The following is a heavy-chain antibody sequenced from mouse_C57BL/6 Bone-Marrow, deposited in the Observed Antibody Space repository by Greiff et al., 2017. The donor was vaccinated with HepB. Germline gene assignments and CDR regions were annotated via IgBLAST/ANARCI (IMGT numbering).Heavy chain of an antibody. CDR1: GYTFTSYW. CDR3: ARSDYYGSSYAMDY. CDR2: IDPSDSET. V-gene: IGHV1-52*01. J-gene: IGHJ4*01. D-gene: IGHD1-1*01. Sequence: VQLQQPGAELVRPRSSVKLSCKASGYTFTSYWMHWVKQRPIQGLEWIGNIDPSDSETHYNQKFKDKATLTVDKSSSTAYMQLSSLTSEDSAVYYCARSDYYGSSYAMDYWGQGTSVTVSS.